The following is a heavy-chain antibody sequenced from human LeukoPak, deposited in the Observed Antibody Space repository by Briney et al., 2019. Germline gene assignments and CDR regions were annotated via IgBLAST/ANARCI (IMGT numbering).Heavy chain of an antibody. J-gene: IGHJ4*02. CDR1: GYTFTGYY. Sequence: ASVKVSCKASGYTFTGYYMHWVRQAPGQGLEWMGWINPNSGGTNYVQKFQGRVTMTRDTSISTAYMELSRLRSDDTAVYYCAMPSPYSSFDYWGQGTLVTVSS. CDR3: AMPSPYSSFDY. CDR2: INPNSGGT. D-gene: IGHD6-19*01. V-gene: IGHV1-2*02.